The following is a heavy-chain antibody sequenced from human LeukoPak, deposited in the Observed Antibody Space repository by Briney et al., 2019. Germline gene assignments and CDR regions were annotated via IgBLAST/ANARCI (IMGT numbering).Heavy chain of an antibody. CDR3: ARWNYP. CDR1: GFTFSNNF. J-gene: IGHJ5*02. V-gene: IGHV3-53*01. Sequence: GGSLRLSCAASGFTFSNNFMSWVRQAPGKGLEWVSVIYTGGSAFYADSVKGRFTIFRDNSKNTVYLQMNNLRAEDTGVYYCARWNYPWGQGTLVTVSS. D-gene: IGHD1-1*01. CDR2: IYTGGSA.